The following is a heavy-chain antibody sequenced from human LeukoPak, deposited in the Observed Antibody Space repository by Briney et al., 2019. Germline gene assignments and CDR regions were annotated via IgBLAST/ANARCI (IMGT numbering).Heavy chain of an antibody. D-gene: IGHD3-16*01. CDR1: GFTFDDYA. CDR2: ISWDGGST. V-gene: IGHV3-43D*04. J-gene: IGHJ6*04. CDR3: AKDRDTFNSYYYGMDV. Sequence: PGGSLRLSCAASGFTFDDYAMHWVRQAPGKGLEWVSLISWDGGSTYYADSVKGRFTISRDNSKNSLYLQMNSLRAEDTALYYGAKDRDTFNSYYYGMDVWGKGTTVTVSS.